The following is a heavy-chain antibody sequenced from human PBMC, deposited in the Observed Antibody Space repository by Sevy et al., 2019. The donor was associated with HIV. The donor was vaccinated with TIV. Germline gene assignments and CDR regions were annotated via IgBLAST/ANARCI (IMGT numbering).Heavy chain of an antibody. D-gene: IGHD3-3*01. CDR1: GFTFNEYY. Sequence: GGSLRLSCAASGFTFNEYYMSWIRQAPGKGLEWVSGISFSGSKTYYAESVKGRFSISRDPSKNTLYLQMNNVRVEDTAVYFCAKTPFMDFWNDYYSFYFDFWGQGTLVTVSS. CDR3: AKTPFMDFWNDYYSFYFDF. V-gene: IGHV3-23*01. CDR2: ISFSGSKT. J-gene: IGHJ4*02.